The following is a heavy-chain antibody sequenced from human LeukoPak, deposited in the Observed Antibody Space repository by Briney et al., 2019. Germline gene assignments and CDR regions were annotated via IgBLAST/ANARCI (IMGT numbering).Heavy chain of an antibody. CDR1: GYTFTAHD. CDR3: VRTPPNWGFDY. J-gene: IGHJ4*02. D-gene: IGHD7-27*01. CDR2: MSPNSGDT. Sequence: ASVKVSCKASGYTFTAHDINWVRQATGQGLEWLGWMSPNSGDTGYAQKFQGRVTMTSDSSISTAYMELSSLRSEDTAIYYCVRTPPNWGFDYWGQGTLVTVSS. V-gene: IGHV1-8*01.